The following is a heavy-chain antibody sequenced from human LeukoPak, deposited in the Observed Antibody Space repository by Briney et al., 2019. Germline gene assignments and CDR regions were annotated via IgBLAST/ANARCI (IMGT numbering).Heavy chain of an antibody. V-gene: IGHV3-23*01. CDR2: ISGSGGST. J-gene: IGHJ4*02. CDR1: GFTFSSYA. D-gene: IGHD5-12*01. Sequence: GGSLRLSCAASGFTFSSYAMSWVRQAPGKGLEWVSAISGSGGSTYYADSVKGRFAISRDNSKNTLYLQMNSLRAEDTAVYYCAKPPKYSGYIYWGQGTLVTVSS. CDR3: AKPPKYSGYIY.